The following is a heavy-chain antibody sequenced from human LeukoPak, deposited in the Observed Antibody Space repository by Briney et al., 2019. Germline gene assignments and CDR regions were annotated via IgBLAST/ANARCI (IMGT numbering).Heavy chain of an antibody. Sequence: SGGSLRLSCAASGFTFSSYGMHWVRQAPGKGLEWVAVISYDGSNQYYADSVKGRFTISRDNSKNTLYLQMNSLRGADTAVCYCAKAHTVTTLYWFDPWGQGTLVTVSS. D-gene: IGHD4-17*01. CDR3: AKAHTVTTLYWFDP. V-gene: IGHV3-30*18. CDR1: GFTFSSYG. CDR2: ISYDGSNQ. J-gene: IGHJ5*02.